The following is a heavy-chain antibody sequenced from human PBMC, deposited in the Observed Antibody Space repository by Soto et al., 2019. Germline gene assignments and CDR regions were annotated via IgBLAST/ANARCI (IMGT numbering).Heavy chain of an antibody. V-gene: IGHV1-8*01. CDR1: GYTFSTYD. Sequence: ASVKVSCKASGYTFSTYDINWMRQATGQGLEWLGWMDPNNGNTGYAQKFQGRVTMTRSTSINTAYMELSSLTYEDTAVYFCARNMRETGDFYYWGQGTLVTVSS. J-gene: IGHJ4*02. D-gene: IGHD3-10*01. CDR3: ARNMRETGDFYY. CDR2: MDPNNGNT.